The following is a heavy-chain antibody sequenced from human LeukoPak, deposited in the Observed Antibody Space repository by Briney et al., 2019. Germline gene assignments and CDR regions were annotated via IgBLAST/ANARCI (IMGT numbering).Heavy chain of an antibody. V-gene: IGHV3-53*01. CDR2: IYSGGST. CDR3: AKVLRSGWYPANFDY. D-gene: IGHD6-19*01. Sequence: GGSLRLSCAASGFTVSSNYMSWVRQAPGKGLEWVSVIYSGGSTYYADSVKGRFTISRDNSKNTLYLQMNSLRAEDTAVYYCAKVLRSGWYPANFDYWGQGTLVTVSS. CDR1: GFTVSSNY. J-gene: IGHJ4*02.